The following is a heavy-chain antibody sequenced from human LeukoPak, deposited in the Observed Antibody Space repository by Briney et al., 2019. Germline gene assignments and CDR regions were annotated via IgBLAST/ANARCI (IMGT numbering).Heavy chain of an antibody. V-gene: IGHV3-30-3*01. Sequence: GGSLRLSCAASGFTFSSYAMHWVRQAPGKGLEWVAVISYDGSNKYYADSVKGRFTISRDNSKNTLYLQMNSLRAEDTAVYYCAREHDSSGYYSGPDYWGQGTLVTVSS. D-gene: IGHD3-22*01. J-gene: IGHJ4*02. CDR1: GFTFSSYA. CDR3: AREHDSSGYYSGPDY. CDR2: ISYDGSNK.